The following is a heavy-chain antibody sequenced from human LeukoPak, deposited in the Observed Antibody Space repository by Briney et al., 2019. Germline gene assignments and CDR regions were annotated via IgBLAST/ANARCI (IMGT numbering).Heavy chain of an antibody. CDR1: GYSFSTYW. CDR3: ARRVRGVVHLDAFDI. V-gene: IGHV5-10-1*01. Sequence: RGESLKISCKGSGYSFSTYWINWVRLMPGKGLEWMGRSDPSDSYTKYSPSSQGHVTISVDKSISTAYLQWTSLKASDTAMYYCARRVRGVVHLDAFDIWGQGTMVTVSS. D-gene: IGHD3-10*01. J-gene: IGHJ3*02. CDR2: SDPSDSYT.